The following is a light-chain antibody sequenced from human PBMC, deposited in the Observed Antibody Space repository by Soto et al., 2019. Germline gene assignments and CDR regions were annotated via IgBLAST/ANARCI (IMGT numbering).Light chain of an antibody. V-gene: IGKV1-5*03. CDR3: QQTAT. CDR1: QTISSC. Sequence: DIQMTQSPSTLSASVGDRVTITCRASQTISSCLAWYQQKPGKAPKPLIYRASSLESGVPSRFSGSGSGTEFSLTIISLQADDFATYFCQQTATFGQGTKVEIK. CDR2: RAS. J-gene: IGKJ1*01.